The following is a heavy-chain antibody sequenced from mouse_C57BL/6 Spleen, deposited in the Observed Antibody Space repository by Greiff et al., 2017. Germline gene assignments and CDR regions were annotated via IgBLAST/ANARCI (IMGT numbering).Heavy chain of an antibody. CDR2: INPGSGGT. D-gene: IGHD2-4*01. Sequence: VQLQQSGAELVRPGTSVKVSCKASGYAFTNYLIEWVKQRPGKGLEWIGVINPGSGGTNYNEKFKGKATLTADKSSSTAYMQLSSLTSEDSAVYFCARSGDYDAFDYWGQGTTL. CDR1: GYAFTNYL. J-gene: IGHJ2*01. CDR3: ARSGDYDAFDY. V-gene: IGHV1-54*01.